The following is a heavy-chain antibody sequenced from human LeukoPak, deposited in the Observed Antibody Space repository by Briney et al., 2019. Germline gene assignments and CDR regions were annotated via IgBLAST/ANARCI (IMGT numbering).Heavy chain of an antibody. CDR3: ARYSVVTSSRELNP. Sequence: GGSLRLSCAASRQTYSRYWMSCVRQAPGKGLEWVAHIKQDGSEKYYVDSVRGRFIISRDNANDSLCLQMNSLRGEDTAIYYWARYSVVTSSRELNPWGQGTLVTVSS. CDR2: IKQDGSEK. D-gene: IGHD1-26*01. CDR1: RQTYSRYW. J-gene: IGHJ5*02. V-gene: IGHV3-7*01.